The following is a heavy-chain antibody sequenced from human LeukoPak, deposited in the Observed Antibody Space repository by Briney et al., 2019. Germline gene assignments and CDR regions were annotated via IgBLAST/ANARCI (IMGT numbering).Heavy chain of an antibody. J-gene: IGHJ4*02. CDR1: GFTFSSYS. CDR2: ISSSSSYI. V-gene: IGHV3-21*01. Sequence: GGSLRLSCAASGFTFSSYSMNWVRQAPGKGLEWASSISSSSSYIYYADSVKGRITISRDNAKNSLYLQMNSLRAEYTAVYYCARDRGIAAAETDYWGQGTLVTVSS. CDR3: ARDRGIAAAETDY. D-gene: IGHD6-13*01.